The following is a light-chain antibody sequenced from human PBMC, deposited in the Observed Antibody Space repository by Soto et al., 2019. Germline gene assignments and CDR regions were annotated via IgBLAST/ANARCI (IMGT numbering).Light chain of an antibody. Sequence: EIVLTQSPATLSLSPGERATLSCRASQSVDSYLTWYQQRPGQAPRLLIYDVSKRATGIPVRFSGSGSGTEFTLTISSLEPEDVAINYCQQRRNWPLTFGGGTKVEIK. CDR2: DVS. J-gene: IGKJ4*01. CDR1: QSVDSY. V-gene: IGKV3-11*01. CDR3: QQRRNWPLT.